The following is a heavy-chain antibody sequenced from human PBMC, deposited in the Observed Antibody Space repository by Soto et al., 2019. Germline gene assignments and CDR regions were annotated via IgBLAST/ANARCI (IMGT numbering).Heavy chain of an antibody. CDR2: ISYSGTT. CDR1: GGSISSGGYY. J-gene: IGHJ4*02. CDR3: ATMGTPVTGLYYFDY. Sequence: SLTCTVSGGSISSGGYYWTWIRQPPGKGLEWIGFISYSGTTHYSASLRSRVSISVDTSKNQFSLDLSSVTAADTAVYYCATMGTPVTGLYYFDYWGQGTLVTVSS. V-gene: IGHV4-30-4*08. D-gene: IGHD4-17*01.